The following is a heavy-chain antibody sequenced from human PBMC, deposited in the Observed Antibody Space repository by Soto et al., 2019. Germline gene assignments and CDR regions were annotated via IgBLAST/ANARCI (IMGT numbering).Heavy chain of an antibody. Sequence: SETLSLTCTVSGGSISSSSYYWGWIRQPPGKGLEWIGSIYYSGSTYYTPSLKSRVTISVDTSKNQFSLKLSSVTAADTAVYYCARGYEIRFLEWSHRKGWFDPWGQGTLVTVSS. CDR1: GGSISSSSYY. V-gene: IGHV4-39*01. CDR3: ARGYEIRFLEWSHRKGWFDP. J-gene: IGHJ5*02. D-gene: IGHD3-3*01. CDR2: IYYSGST.